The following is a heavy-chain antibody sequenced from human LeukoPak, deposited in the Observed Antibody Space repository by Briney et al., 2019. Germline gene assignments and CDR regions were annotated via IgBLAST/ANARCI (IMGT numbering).Heavy chain of an antibody. V-gene: IGHV3-33*01. Sequence: GGSLRLSCAASGFTFSSYGMHCVCQAPGEGLGWVAVIWYDGSIKYYADSVKGRFTISRDNPKNTLYLQMNSLRAEDTAVYYCARVGSGSYFLDGFDIWGQGTMVTVSS. D-gene: IGHD1-26*01. CDR2: IWYDGSIK. CDR3: ARVGSGSYFLDGFDI. J-gene: IGHJ3*02. CDR1: GFTFSSYG.